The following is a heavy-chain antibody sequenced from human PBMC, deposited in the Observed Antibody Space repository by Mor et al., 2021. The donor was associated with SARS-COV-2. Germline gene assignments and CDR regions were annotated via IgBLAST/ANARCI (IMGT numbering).Heavy chain of an antibody. J-gene: IGHJ5*02. D-gene: IGHD3-10*01. CDR2: FDPEDGET. V-gene: IGHV1-24*01. CDR3: ATYSLWFGELFPNNWFDP. Sequence: QAPGKGLEWMGGFDPEDGETIYAQKFQGRVTMTEDTSTDTAYMELSSLRSEDTAVYYCATYSLWFGELFPNNWFDPWGQGTL.